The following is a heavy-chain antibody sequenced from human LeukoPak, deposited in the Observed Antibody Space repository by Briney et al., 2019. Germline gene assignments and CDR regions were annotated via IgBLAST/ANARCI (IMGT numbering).Heavy chain of an antibody. CDR1: GYTFTSYY. J-gene: IGHJ4*02. Sequence: ASVKVSCKASGYTFTSYYMHWVRQAPGQGLEWMGIINPSGGSTSYAQKFQGRVTMTRDTSASTVYMELSNLRSEDTAVYYCAREEVPLYYYDSSGYSDFGYWGQGTLVTVSS. CDR2: INPSGGST. V-gene: IGHV1-46*01. CDR3: AREEVPLYYYDSSGYSDFGY. D-gene: IGHD3-22*01.